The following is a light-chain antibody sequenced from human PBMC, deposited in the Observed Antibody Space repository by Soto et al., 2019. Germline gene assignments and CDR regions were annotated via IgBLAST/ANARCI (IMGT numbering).Light chain of an antibody. Sequence: QSALTQPASVSGSPGQSITISCTGTSSDVGSFNLVSWYQQHPGKVPKLMIYEASKRPSGVSNRFSGSKSGSTASLTISGLQAEDEADYYCCSYAGSSTVVFGGGTKVTVL. CDR2: EAS. CDR3: CSYAGSSTVV. V-gene: IGLV2-23*01. J-gene: IGLJ2*01. CDR1: SSDVGSFNL.